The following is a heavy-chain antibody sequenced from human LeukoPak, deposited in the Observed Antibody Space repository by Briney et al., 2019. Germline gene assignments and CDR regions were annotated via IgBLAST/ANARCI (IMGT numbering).Heavy chain of an antibody. CDR1: GYTFTNYW. D-gene: IGHD6-19*01. CDR2: IYAADSDT. J-gene: IGHJ4*02. Sequence: GESLKISCKGSGYTFTNYWIGWVRQMPGKGLEWMGIIYAADSDTKYSPSFQGQVTISADKSINTAYLQWSSLKASDTAIYYCARGGSSHWYEFDSWGQGTLVTVSS. CDR3: ARGGSSHWYEFDS. V-gene: IGHV5-51*01.